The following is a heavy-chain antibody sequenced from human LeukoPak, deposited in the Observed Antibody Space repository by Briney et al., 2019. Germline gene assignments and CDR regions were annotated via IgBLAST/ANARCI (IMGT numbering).Heavy chain of an antibody. CDR2: IIPIFGTA. CDR1: GGTFSSYA. D-gene: IGHD6-13*01. J-gene: IGHJ4*02. Sequence: GSSVKVSCKASGGTFSSYAISWVRQAPGQGLEWTGGIIPIFGTANYAQKFQGRVTITTDESTSTAYMELSSLRSEDTAVYYCASSAAGKVNFDYWGQGTLVTVSS. CDR3: ASSAAGKVNFDY. V-gene: IGHV1-69*05.